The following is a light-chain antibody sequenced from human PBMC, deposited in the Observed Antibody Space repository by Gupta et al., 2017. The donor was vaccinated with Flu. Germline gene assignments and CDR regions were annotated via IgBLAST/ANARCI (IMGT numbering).Light chain of an antibody. CDR3: LKGTHPCP. Sequence: ASLSCWSSQSLVYSPGHPHLHLFQQRPGHSPRLLIYQVSNRHSGVPDRFSGIASGTDFTLKISWVESEEVGVYYSLKGTHPCPFGQATRLAI. CDR1: QSLVYSPGHPH. J-gene: IGKJ2*01. CDR2: QVS. V-gene: IGKV2-30*01.